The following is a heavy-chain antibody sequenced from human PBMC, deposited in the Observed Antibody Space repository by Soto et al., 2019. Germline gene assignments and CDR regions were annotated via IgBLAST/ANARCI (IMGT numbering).Heavy chain of an antibody. J-gene: IGHJ6*02. CDR2: ISGTGVST. CDR3: AKGGRPPREPFMDV. D-gene: IGHD1-1*01. CDR1: GFTFSGFTFSSYA. Sequence: GGSLRLSCAASGFTFSGFTFSSYAMTWVRQAPGKGLEWVSTISGTGVSTYYADSVKGRFTISRDNSKNTLYPRMNSLRAEDTAVYYCAKGGRPPREPFMDVWGQGTTVTVSS. V-gene: IGHV3-23*01.